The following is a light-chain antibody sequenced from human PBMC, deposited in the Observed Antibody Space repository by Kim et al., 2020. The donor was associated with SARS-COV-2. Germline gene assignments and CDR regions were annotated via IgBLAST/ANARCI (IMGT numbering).Light chain of an antibody. J-gene: IGKJ2*01. CDR3: QQSYSTPYT. V-gene: IGKV1-39*01. CDR1: QSISIY. CDR2: GAP. Sequence: DIQMTQSPSSLSASVGDRVTINCRASQSISIYLNWYQQKPGNAPKLLIYGAPSLQSGVPSRFSGSGSGTDFTLTISSLQPEDFATYYCQQSYSTPYTFGQGTKLEI.